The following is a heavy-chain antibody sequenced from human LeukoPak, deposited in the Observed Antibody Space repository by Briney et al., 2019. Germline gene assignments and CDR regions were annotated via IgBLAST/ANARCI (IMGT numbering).Heavy chain of an antibody. V-gene: IGHV3-53*01. J-gene: IGHJ4*02. D-gene: IGHD3-3*01. Sequence: GGSLRLSCAASGFTVSSNYMSWVRQAPGKGLEWVSVMYGGGSTYYADSVKGRFTISRDNSKNTLYLQMNSLRAEDTAVYYCARVVASDFWSGYPIYFDYWGQGTLVIVSS. CDR1: GFTVSSNY. CDR3: ARVVASDFWSGYPIYFDY. CDR2: MYGGGST.